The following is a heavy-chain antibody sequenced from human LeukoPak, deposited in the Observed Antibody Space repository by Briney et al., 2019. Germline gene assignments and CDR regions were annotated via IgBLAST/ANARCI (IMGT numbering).Heavy chain of an antibody. CDR3: AKTKFDWQYYYYGMDV. CDR2: MSYDGSNK. Sequence: GGSLRLSCAASGFTFSSYAMHWVRQAPGKGPEWVAIMSYDGSNKYYADSVKGRFTISRDNSKNTLYLQMNSLRAEDTAVYYCAKTKFDWQYYYYGMDVWGQGTTVTVSS. CDR1: GFTFSSYA. J-gene: IGHJ6*02. V-gene: IGHV3-30*04. D-gene: IGHD3-9*01.